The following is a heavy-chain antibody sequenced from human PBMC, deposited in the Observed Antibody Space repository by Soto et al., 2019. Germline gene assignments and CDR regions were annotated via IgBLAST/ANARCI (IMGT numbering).Heavy chain of an antibody. J-gene: IGHJ5*02. CDR1: GFTFSSYS. CDR3: ARDQARSYYSFDP. Sequence: PGGSLRLSCAASGFTFSSYSMNWVRQAPGKGLEWVSSISSSSSYIYYADSVKGRFTISRDNAKNSLYLQMNSLRAEDTAVYYRARDQARSYYSFDPWGQGTRVTVSS. V-gene: IGHV3-21*01. D-gene: IGHD3-10*01. CDR2: ISSSSSYI.